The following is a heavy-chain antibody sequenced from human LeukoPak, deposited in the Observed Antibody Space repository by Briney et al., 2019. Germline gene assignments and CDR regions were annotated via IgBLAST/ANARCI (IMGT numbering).Heavy chain of an antibody. CDR3: ARAPQYNSSRYYTEYFQH. Sequence: ASVKVSCKASGYTFTSYAMNWVRQAPGQGLEWMGWINTNTGNPTYAQGLTGRFVFSLDTSVSTAYLQISSLKGEDTAVYYCARAPQYNSSRYYTEYFQHWGQGTLVTVSS. J-gene: IGHJ1*01. V-gene: IGHV7-4-1*02. D-gene: IGHD6-13*01. CDR2: INTNTGNP. CDR1: GYTFTSYA.